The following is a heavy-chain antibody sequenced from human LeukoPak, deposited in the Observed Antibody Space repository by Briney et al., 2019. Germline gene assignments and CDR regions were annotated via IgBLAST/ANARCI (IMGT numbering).Heavy chain of an antibody. CDR1: GFTFSSYA. Sequence: GGSLRLSCAASGFTFSSYAMSWVRQAPGKGLEWVSAISGSGGSTYYADSVKGRFTISGDNSKNTLYLQMNSLRAEDTAVYYCAKGKRASSGWSVSVWFDPWGQGTLVTVSS. V-gene: IGHV3-23*01. CDR2: ISGSGGST. CDR3: AKGKRASSGWSVSVWFDP. J-gene: IGHJ5*02. D-gene: IGHD6-19*01.